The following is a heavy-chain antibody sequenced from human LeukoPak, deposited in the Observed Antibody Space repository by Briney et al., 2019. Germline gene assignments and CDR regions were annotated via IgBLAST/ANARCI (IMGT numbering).Heavy chain of an antibody. V-gene: IGHV6-1*01. Sequence: SQTLSLTCAISGDSVSSNSAAWNWIRQSPSGGLEWLGRTYYRSKWYNDYAVSVESRITINPDTSKNQFSLQLNSVTPEDTAVYYCARDRPEVRGETFFDYWGQGTLVTVSS. D-gene: IGHD3-10*01. CDR2: TYYRSKWYN. CDR1: GDSVSSNSAA. CDR3: ARDRPEVRGETFFDY. J-gene: IGHJ4*02.